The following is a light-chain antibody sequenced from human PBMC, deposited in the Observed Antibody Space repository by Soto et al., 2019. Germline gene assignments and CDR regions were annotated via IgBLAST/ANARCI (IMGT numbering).Light chain of an antibody. Sequence: QSVLTQPASVSGSPGQAITISCTGTSSDVGSYSLVSWYQQHPGKAPKLMIYEANKRPSGVSNRVSGSKSGNTASLTISGLQAEDEAEYYCSSYAGYSTSVVFGGGTKL. CDR1: SSDVGSYSL. CDR2: EAN. V-gene: IGLV2-23*01. J-gene: IGLJ2*01. CDR3: SSYAGYSTSVV.